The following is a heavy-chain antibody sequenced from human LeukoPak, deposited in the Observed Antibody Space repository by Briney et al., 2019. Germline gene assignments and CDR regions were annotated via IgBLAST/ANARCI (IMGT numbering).Heavy chain of an antibody. CDR1: GGSISSSSYY. CDR3: ARRGGSGYYPPYWYFDL. Sequence: PSETLSLTCTVSGGSISSSSYYWGWFRQPPGKGLEWIGSIYYSGSTYYNPSLKSRVTISVDTSKNQFSLKLSSVTAADTAVYYCARRGGSGYYPPYWYFDLWGRGTLVTVSS. J-gene: IGHJ2*01. D-gene: IGHD3-22*01. V-gene: IGHV4-39*01. CDR2: IYYSGST.